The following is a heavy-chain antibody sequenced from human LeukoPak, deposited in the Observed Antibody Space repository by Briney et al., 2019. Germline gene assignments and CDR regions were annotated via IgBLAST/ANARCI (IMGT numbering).Heavy chain of an antibody. CDR1: GDSVSSGSYF. V-gene: IGHV4-61*01. J-gene: IGHJ3*02. CDR2: IYYSGST. D-gene: IGHD6-13*01. Sequence: SETLSLTCTVSGDSVSSGSYFWSWIRQPPGKGLEWIGYIYYSGSTNYNPSLKSRVTISVDRSKNQFSLKLSSVTAADTAVYYCARALAAADAFDIWGQGTMVTVSS. CDR3: ARALAAADAFDI.